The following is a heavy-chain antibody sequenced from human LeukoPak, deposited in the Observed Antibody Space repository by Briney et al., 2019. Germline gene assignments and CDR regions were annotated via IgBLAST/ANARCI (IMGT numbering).Heavy chain of an antibody. CDR3: ARDKGGAVDY. CDR2: IYYSGST. CDR1: GGSISSSSYY. V-gene: IGHV4-39*07. D-gene: IGHD1-26*01. J-gene: IGHJ4*02. Sequence: PSETLSLTCTVSGGSISSSSYYWGWIRQPPGKGLEWIGSIYYSGSTYYNPSLKSRVTISVDTSKNQFSLKPSSVTAADTAVYYCARDKGGAVDYWGQGTLVTVSS.